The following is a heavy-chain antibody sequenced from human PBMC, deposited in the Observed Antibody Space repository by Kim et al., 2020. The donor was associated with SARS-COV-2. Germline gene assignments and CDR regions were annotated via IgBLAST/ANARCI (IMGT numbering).Heavy chain of an antibody. CDR1: GGSISSVVYY. CDR2: ISYSGST. D-gene: IGHD4-4*01. CDR3: ARDTAVIGGYDP. J-gene: IGHJ5*02. V-gene: IGHV4-31*03. Sequence: SETLSLTCTVSGGSISSVVYYWSWIRQHPGRRLEYIGYISYSGSTYYNPSLKSRLTISLDTSKNQFSLKLSSVTAADTAVYYCARDTAVIGGYDPWGQGT.